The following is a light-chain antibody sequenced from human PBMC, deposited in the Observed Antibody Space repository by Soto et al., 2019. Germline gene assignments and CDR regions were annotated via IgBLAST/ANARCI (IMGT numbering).Light chain of an antibody. Sequence: EIVMTQSPATLSVSPGERATLSCRASQSVTTNLAWYQQKPGQAPRLLIYGASTRATGIPARFSGSGSGTEFTLTISSLKSDDFAVYYCQQYTNRPPWTFGQGTRVDFK. V-gene: IGKV3-15*01. CDR1: QSVTTN. CDR3: QQYTNRPPWT. CDR2: GAS. J-gene: IGKJ1*01.